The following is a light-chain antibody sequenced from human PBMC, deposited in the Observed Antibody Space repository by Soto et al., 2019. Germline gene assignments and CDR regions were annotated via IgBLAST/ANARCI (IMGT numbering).Light chain of an antibody. J-gene: IGLJ3*02. CDR3: ETWDTNTWV. CDR1: SGHSSNT. V-gene: IGLV4-60*03. CDR2: LEGSGSY. Sequence: QPVLTQSSSASASLGSSVKLTCTLSSGHSSNTIAWHQQKPGKAPRYLMKLEGSGSYNKGSGVPDRFSGSSSGVDRYLTISNLQSEDEADYYCETWDTNTWVFGGGTKLTVL.